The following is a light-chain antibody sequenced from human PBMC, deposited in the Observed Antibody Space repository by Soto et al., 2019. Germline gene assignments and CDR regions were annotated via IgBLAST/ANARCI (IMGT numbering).Light chain of an antibody. CDR1: QSVTNS. CDR3: QQFSSYPLT. V-gene: IGKV3-20*01. Sequence: EIVLTQSPVTLSLSPGERATLSCRASQSVTNSLAWYQQKPGQAPRLLIYDASSRATGIPDRFSGGGSGTDFTLTISRLEPEDFAVYYCQQFSSYPLTFGGGTKVDIK. CDR2: DAS. J-gene: IGKJ4*01.